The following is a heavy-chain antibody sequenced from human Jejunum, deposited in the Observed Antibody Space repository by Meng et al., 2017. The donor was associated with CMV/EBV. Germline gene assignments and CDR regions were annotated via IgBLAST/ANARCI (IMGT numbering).Heavy chain of an antibody. CDR2: IGPAGDT. Sequence: FSNTVMHWVRQVRGEGLEWVSGIGPAGDTYYADSVKGRFTISRENAKNSLSLQMNTLRAGDTAVYYCARAGYCPGNSCFSDTPYFDYWGRGTLVTVSS. CDR1: FSNTV. CDR3: ARAGYCPGNSCFSDTPYFDY. V-gene: IGHV3-13*01. D-gene: IGHD2-8*02. J-gene: IGHJ4*02.